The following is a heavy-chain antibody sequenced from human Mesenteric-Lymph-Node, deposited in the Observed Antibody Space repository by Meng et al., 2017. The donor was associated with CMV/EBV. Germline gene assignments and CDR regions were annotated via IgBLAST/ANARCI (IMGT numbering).Heavy chain of an antibody. J-gene: IGHJ4*02. CDR2: IYYSGRT. V-gene: IGHV4-39*01. CDR3: ARFQFSPGFLDY. D-gene: IGHD3-10*01. Sequence: SETLSLTCSVSGSSVSSSGYYWGWIRQPPGKGLEWIGSIYYSGRTYYSPSLKSRVTIFVDTSKNQFSLNVNSLTAADTAVYYCARFQFSPGFLDYWGQGTLVTVSS. CDR1: GSSVSSSGYY.